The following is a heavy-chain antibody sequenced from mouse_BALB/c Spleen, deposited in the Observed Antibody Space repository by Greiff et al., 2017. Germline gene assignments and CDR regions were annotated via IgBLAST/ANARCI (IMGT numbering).Heavy chain of an antibody. Sequence: EVKLMESGGDLVKPGGSLKLSCAASGFTFSSYGMSWVRQTPDKRLEWVATISSGGSYTYYPDSVKGRFTISRDNAKNTLYLQMSSLKSEDTAMYYCASTTVEYDYYAMDYWGQGTSVTVSS. CDR1: GFTFSSYG. D-gene: IGHD1-1*01. J-gene: IGHJ4*01. CDR3: ASTTVEYDYYAMDY. CDR2: ISSGGSYT. V-gene: IGHV5-6*01.